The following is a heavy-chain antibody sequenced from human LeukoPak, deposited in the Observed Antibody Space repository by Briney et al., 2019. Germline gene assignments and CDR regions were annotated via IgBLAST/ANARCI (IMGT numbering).Heavy chain of an antibody. D-gene: IGHD2-15*01. CDR1: GGSFSGYC. CDR3: ARGRVVVAANRPPNNWFDP. J-gene: IGHJ5*02. V-gene: IGHV4-34*01. CDR2: INHSGST. Sequence: SETLSLTCAVYGGSFSGYCWSWIRQPPGKGLEWIGEINHSGSTNYNPSLKSRVTISVDTSKNQFSLKLSSVTAADTAVYYCARGRVVVAANRPPNNWFDPWGQGTLVTVSS.